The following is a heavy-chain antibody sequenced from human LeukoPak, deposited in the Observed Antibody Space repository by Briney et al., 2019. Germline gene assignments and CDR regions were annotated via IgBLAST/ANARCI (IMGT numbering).Heavy chain of an antibody. CDR3: AGGRYSWYFY. V-gene: IGHV4-34*01. CDR1: GGSISGYY. CDR2: INHSGST. Sequence: SETLSLTCTVSGGSISGYYWSWIRQPPGKGLEWIGEINHSGSTNYNPSLKSRVTISVDTSKNQFSLKLSSVTAADTAVYYCAGGRYSWYFYWGQGTLVTASS. J-gene: IGHJ4*02. D-gene: IGHD6-13*01.